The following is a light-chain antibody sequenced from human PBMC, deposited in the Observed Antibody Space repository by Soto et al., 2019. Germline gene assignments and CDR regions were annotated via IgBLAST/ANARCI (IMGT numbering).Light chain of an antibody. V-gene: IGKV1-12*01. CDR2: ATS. Sequence: DIQMTQSQSSVSASVGDRLTITCRFSEDISTGLAWYQQKPGKAPKLLIYATSSRESGVPSRFSGSGSGTDFTLTISSLQPEDFATYYCQHADSFPLITFCQGARLDIK. J-gene: IGKJ5*01. CDR3: QHADSFPLIT. CDR1: EDISTG.